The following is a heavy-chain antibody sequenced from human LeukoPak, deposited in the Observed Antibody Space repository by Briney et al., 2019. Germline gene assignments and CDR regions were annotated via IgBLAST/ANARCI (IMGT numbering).Heavy chain of an antibody. CDR3: ARGFLRRWFDP. CDR2: INHSGST. CDR1: GGSFSGYY. D-gene: IGHD2/OR15-2a*01. Sequence: SETLSLTCAVHGGSFSGYYWSWIRQPPGKGLEWIGEINHSGSTNYNPSLKSRVTISVDTSKDQFSLKLSSVTAADTAVYYCARGFLRRWFDPWGRGTLVTVSS. V-gene: IGHV4-34*01. J-gene: IGHJ5*02.